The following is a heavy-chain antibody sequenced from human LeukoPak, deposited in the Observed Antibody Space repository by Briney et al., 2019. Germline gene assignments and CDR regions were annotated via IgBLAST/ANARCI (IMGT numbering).Heavy chain of an antibody. CDR3: ARDAPYSSSWYVPFDY. D-gene: IGHD6-13*01. Sequence: ASVKVSCKTSGYTFTNYGISWVRQAPGQGLEWMGWISGYNGNTNYAQNLQGRVTMATDTSTSTAYMELRSLTSDDTALYYCARDAPYSSSWYVPFDYWGQGTLVTVSS. V-gene: IGHV1-18*01. J-gene: IGHJ4*02. CDR2: ISGYNGNT. CDR1: GYTFTNYG.